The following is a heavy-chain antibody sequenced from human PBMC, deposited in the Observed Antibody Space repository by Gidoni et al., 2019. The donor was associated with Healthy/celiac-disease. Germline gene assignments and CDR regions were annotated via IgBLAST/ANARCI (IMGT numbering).Heavy chain of an antibody. J-gene: IGHJ4*02. Sequence: ELQLVESGGGLVKPGGSLRLSCAASGFHFRSSSMNWVRQAPGKGLQWVAYSSSSSSYRYYADSVKGRFTSSRDNAKNSLYLQMNSLRAEDTAVYYCARDSVAYYYDSSGYHVFDYWGQGTLVTVSS. CDR2: SSSSSSYR. CDR1: GFHFRSSS. D-gene: IGHD3-22*01. V-gene: IGHV3-21*01. CDR3: ARDSVAYYYDSSGYHVFDY.